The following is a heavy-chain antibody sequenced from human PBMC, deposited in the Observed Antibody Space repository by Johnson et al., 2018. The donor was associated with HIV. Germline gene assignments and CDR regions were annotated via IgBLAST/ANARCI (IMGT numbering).Heavy chain of an antibody. J-gene: IGHJ3*02. V-gene: IGHV3-53*01. CDR3: ARDPPSYGSGSYFRAFDI. D-gene: IGHD3-10*01. CDR1: GFTVSSNY. CDR2: IYSGGST. Sequence: VQLVESGGGLIQPGGSLRLSCVASGFTVSSNYMSWVRQAPGKGLEWVSVIYSGGSTYYADAVQGRFTISIDNSKNTLYLQMNSLRAEDTAVYYCARDPPSYGSGSYFRAFDIWGQGTMVTVSS.